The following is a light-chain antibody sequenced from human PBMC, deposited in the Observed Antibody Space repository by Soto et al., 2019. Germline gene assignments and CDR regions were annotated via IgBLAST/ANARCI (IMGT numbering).Light chain of an antibody. CDR1: SSNIGSNT. V-gene: IGLV1-44*01. Sequence: QSVLTQPLSASASPGQRVTISCSGGSSNIGSNTVAWYQHLPGTAPPRLIFTAGQRPSGVPGRFSGSKSGTSASLAITGLQAEDEADYYCQSYDTSLSGSGVFGGGTKVTVL. CDR2: TAG. CDR3: QSYDTSLSGSGV. J-gene: IGLJ3*02.